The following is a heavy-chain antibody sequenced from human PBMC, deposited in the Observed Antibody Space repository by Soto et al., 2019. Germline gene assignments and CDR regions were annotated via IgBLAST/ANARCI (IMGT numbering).Heavy chain of an antibody. D-gene: IGHD1-1*01. Sequence: QVQLQESGPGLVKPSETLSLTCTVSGGSISSDYSCWSRQPPGKGLEWIGYIYYSGSTNYNPSLKSRVTISVDTSKNQFSLKLSSVTAADTAVYYCARDVDTTPGWFDPWGQGTLVTVSS. CDR1: GGSISSDY. J-gene: IGHJ5*02. CDR3: ARDVDTTPGWFDP. CDR2: IYYSGST. V-gene: IGHV4-59*01.